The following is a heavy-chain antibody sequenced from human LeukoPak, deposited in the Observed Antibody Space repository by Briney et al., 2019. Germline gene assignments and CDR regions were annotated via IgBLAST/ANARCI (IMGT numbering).Heavy chain of an antibody. Sequence: PGGSLRLSCAASGFTFDDYAMHWVRQAPGKGLEWVSLISGDGGSTYYADSVKGRFTISRDNSKNSLYLQMNSLRTEDTALYYCAKGYDYYDSSGDPYYFDYWGQGTLVTVSS. CDR1: GFTFDDYA. CDR3: AKGYDYYDSSGDPYYFDY. CDR2: ISGDGGST. D-gene: IGHD3-22*01. J-gene: IGHJ4*02. V-gene: IGHV3-43*02.